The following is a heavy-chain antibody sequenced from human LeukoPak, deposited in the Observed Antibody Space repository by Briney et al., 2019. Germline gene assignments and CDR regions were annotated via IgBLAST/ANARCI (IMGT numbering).Heavy chain of an antibody. Sequence: SVNVSRKASRGTFSSYAISWVRQAPRRGLEWMGGIIPIFGTPNYAQKLQGRVTHTTDESTSTAYMEESSLRSEGTAVYYCASRYDCFLKGMVAFDIWGQGTMVTVSS. J-gene: IGHJ3*02. CDR2: IIPIFGTP. V-gene: IGHV1-69*05. CDR3: ASRYDCFLKGMVAFDI. D-gene: IGHD3-3*01. CDR1: RGTFSSYA.